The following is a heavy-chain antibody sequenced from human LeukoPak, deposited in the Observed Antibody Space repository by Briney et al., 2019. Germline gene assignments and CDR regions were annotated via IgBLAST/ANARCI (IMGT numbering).Heavy chain of an antibody. CDR3: AKDRVRQGVRGSSLGY. J-gene: IGHJ4*02. Sequence: PGGSLRLSCAASGFTFSNCEMNWVRQAPGKGLEWISYISSSGSPTYYADSVKGRFTISRDNAKNSLYLQMNSLRAEDTALYYCAKDRVRQGVRGSSLGYWGQGTLVTISS. CDR1: GFTFSNCE. V-gene: IGHV3-48*03. D-gene: IGHD3-10*01. CDR2: ISSSGSPT.